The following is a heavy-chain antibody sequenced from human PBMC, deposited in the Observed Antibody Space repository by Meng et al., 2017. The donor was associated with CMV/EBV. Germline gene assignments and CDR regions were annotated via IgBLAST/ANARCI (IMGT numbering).Heavy chain of an antibody. D-gene: IGHD6-6*01. J-gene: IGHJ4*02. CDR1: GFTFRNYG. Sequence: RLSCAASGFTFRNYGMHWVRQAPGKGLEWVAVIWYDGSNKYYAESVKGRFTISRDNSKNTLYLQMNSLRVEDTAAYYCAKDSSSSGHYCGQGTLVTVSS. CDR3: AKDSSSSGHY. CDR2: IWYDGSNK. V-gene: IGHV3-33*06.